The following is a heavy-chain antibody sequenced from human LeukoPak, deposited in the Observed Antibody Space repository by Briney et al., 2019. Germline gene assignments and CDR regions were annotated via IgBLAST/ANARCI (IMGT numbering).Heavy chain of an antibody. V-gene: IGHV3-23*01. Sequence: PGGSLRLSCVASGFTFNTYAMNWVRQAPGKGLEWVSDISASSANTHYADSVKGRFTISRDNAKNSLYLQMNSLRAEDTAVYYCARASSSWEVDYWGQGTLVTVSS. J-gene: IGHJ4*02. CDR2: ISASSANT. CDR3: ARASSSWEVDY. CDR1: GFTFNTYA. D-gene: IGHD6-13*01.